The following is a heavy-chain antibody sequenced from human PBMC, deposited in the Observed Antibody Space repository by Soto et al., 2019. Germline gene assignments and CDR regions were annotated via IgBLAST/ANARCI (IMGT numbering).Heavy chain of an antibody. J-gene: IGHJ6*02. V-gene: IGHV1-69*01. CDR3: ARYCTNGGCRGYYYGMDV. Sequence: QVQLVQSGAEVKKPGSSVKVSCKASGGTFSSYAISWVRQAPGQGLEWMGGIIPILGTANYAQKFQGRVTITADESTSTAYMELSSLRSEDTAVYYCARYCTNGGCRGYYYGMDVWGQGTTVTVSS. D-gene: IGHD2-8*01. CDR1: GGTFSSYA. CDR2: IIPILGTA.